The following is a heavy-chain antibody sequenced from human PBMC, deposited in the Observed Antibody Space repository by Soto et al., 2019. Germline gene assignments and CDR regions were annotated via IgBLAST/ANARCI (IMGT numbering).Heavy chain of an antibody. CDR3: AREVLAAAGAYYYYYYMDV. Sequence: ASVKVSCKASGYTFTSYGISWVRQAPGQGLEWMGWISAYNGNTNYAQKLQGRVTMTTDTSTSTAYMELRSLRSDDTAVYYCAREVLAAAGAYYYYYYMDVWGKGTTVTVSS. CDR1: GYTFTSYG. D-gene: IGHD6-13*01. V-gene: IGHV1-18*01. J-gene: IGHJ6*03. CDR2: ISAYNGNT.